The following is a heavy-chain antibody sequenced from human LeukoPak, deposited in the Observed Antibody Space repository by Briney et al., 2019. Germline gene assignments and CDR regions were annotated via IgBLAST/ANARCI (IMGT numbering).Heavy chain of an antibody. CDR1: GFTFSTYE. V-gene: IGHV3-48*03. Sequence: GGSLRLSCAASGFTFSTYEMNWTRQAPGKGLEWVSYISSSGNTIYYADSVKGRFTISRDNAKSSLYLQMNSLRAEDTALYFCATDLSYWGQGTLVTVSS. CDR3: ATDLSY. CDR2: ISSSGNTI. J-gene: IGHJ4*02.